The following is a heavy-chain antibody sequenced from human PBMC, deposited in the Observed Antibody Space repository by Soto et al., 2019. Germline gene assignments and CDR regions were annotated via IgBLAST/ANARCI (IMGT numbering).Heavy chain of an antibody. CDR1: GFTFSNSG. J-gene: IGHJ4*02. CDR2: ISEDGSDK. CDR3: AKDRHGDYTFYFDY. V-gene: IGHV3-30*18. D-gene: IGHD4-17*01. Sequence: GSLRLSCAASGFTFSNSGMHWVRRAPGKGLEWVAVISEDGSDKYYGDSVKGRFTISRDNSKNTLYLQMNSLRTEDTAVYYCAKDRHGDYTFYFDYWGQGTLVTVSS.